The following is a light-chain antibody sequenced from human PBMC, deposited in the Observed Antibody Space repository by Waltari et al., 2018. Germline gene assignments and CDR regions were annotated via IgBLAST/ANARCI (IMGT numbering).Light chain of an antibody. CDR2: KAS. J-gene: IGKJ4*01. Sequence: TCRTSQSVKNNLAWYQQKPGKAPKVLIHKASRLEGGVPSRFSGSGYGTEFTLTISSLQPDDFATYYCQDYDSLPVTFGGGTRVEIK. CDR1: QSVKNN. V-gene: IGKV1-5*03. CDR3: QDYDSLPVT.